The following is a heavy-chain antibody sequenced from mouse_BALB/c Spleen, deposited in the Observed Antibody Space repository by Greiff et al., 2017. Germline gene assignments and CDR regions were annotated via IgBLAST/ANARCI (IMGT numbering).Heavy chain of an antibody. D-gene: IGHD2-14*01. CDR3: ARDERYDAMDY. CDR1: GFTFTDYY. Sequence: EVHLVESGGGLVQPGGSLRLSCATSGFTFTDYYMSWVRQPPGKALEWLGFIRNKANGYTTEYSASVKGRFTISRDNSQSILYLQMNTLRAEDSATYYCARDERYDAMDYWGQGTSVTVSS. V-gene: IGHV7-3*02. J-gene: IGHJ4*01. CDR2: IRNKANGYTT.